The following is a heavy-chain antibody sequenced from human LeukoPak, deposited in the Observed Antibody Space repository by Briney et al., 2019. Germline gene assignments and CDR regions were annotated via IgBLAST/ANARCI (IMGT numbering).Heavy chain of an antibody. V-gene: IGHV3-21*01. J-gene: IGHJ3*02. D-gene: IGHD3-10*01. CDR1: GFTFSSYS. CDR3: ARNMVRGGDAFDI. Sequence: GGSLRLSCAASGFTFSSYSMNWVRQAPGKGLEWVSSISSSSSYIYYADSVKGRFTISRDNAKNSLYLRMNSLRAEDTAVYYCARNMVRGGDAFDIWGQGTMVTVSS. CDR2: ISSSSSYI.